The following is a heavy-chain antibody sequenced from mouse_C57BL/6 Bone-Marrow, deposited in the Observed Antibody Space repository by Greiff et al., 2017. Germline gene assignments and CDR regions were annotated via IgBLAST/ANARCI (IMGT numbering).Heavy chain of an antibody. Sequence: EVHLVESGGDLVKPGGSLKLSCAASGFTFSSSGMSWVRQTPDKRLEWVATISSGGSYTYYPDSVKGRFTISRANAKNTLYLQMSSLKSEDTAMYYCARQPGSFDYWGQGTTLTVSS. CDR2: ISSGGSYT. V-gene: IGHV5-6*01. D-gene: IGHD2-2*01. CDR3: ARQPGSFDY. CDR1: GFTFSSSG. J-gene: IGHJ2*01.